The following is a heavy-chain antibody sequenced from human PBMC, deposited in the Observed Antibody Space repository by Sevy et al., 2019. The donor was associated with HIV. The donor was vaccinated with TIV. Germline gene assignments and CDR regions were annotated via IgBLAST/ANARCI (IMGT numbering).Heavy chain of an antibody. Sequence: GGSLRLSCTASGFTFSNFGMHWVRKVPGKGLEWVTFIRYDGSDKYYAASVKGRFTISRDDSKNTLYLQMDSLRAEDTAIYYCAKDLAGPGRRYFDYWGQGILVTVSS. CDR3: AKDLAGPGRRYFDY. CDR1: GFTFSNFG. V-gene: IGHV3-30*02. J-gene: IGHJ4*02. D-gene: IGHD6-13*01. CDR2: IRYDGSDK.